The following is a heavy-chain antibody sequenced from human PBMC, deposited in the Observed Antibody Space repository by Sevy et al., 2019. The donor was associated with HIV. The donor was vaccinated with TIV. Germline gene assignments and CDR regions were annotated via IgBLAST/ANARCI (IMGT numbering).Heavy chain of an antibody. CDR2: ISYDGSNK. J-gene: IGHJ4*02. Sequence: GGSLRLSCAASGFTFSSYAMHWVRQAPGKGLEWVAVISYDGSNKYYADSVKGRFTISGDNSKNTLYLQMNSLRAEDAAVYYGARDPRMVSYFDYWGQGTLVTVSS. CDR3: ARDPRMVSYFDY. CDR1: GFTFSSYA. V-gene: IGHV3-30-3*01. D-gene: IGHD2-8*01.